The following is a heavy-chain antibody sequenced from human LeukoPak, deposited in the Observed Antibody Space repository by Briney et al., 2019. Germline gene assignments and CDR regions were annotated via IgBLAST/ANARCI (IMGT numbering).Heavy chain of an antibody. D-gene: IGHD3-10*01. CDR1: GFAFNTYN. J-gene: IGHJ4*02. Sequence: GGSLRLSCTASGFAFNTYNMNWVRQAPGKGLEWISFISGSSTTILYADSMKGRFTISRDNAKNSVYLQMNSLRAEDTAVYYCARDRGYYFDCWGQGTLVTVSS. V-gene: IGHV3-48*01. CDR3: ARDRGYYFDC. CDR2: ISGSSTTI.